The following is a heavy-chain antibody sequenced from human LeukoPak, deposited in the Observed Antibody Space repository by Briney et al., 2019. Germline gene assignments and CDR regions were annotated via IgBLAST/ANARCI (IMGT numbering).Heavy chain of an antibody. CDR1: GYTFTSNY. CDR3: ARDCSSTRCQGPVFDN. CDR2: IHPSGGNT. J-gene: IGHJ4*02. D-gene: IGHD2-2*01. V-gene: IGHV1-46*01. Sequence: ASVKVSCKASGYTFTSNYMHWVRQAPGQGLERMGIIHPSGGNTNYAQKFQGRVAMTRDTSTSTVYMELSSLRSEDTAIYYCARDCSSTRCQGPVFDNWGQGTLVTVSS.